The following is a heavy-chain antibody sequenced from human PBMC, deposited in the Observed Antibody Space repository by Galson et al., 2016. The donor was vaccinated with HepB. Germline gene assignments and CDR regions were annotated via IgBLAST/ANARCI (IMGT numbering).Heavy chain of an antibody. CDR3: VPMGRDCSGPSCPFNWFDP. V-gene: IGHV3-64D*06. CDR1: GLTLYA. CDR2: ISSNGAGA. D-gene: IGHD2-2*01. Sequence: SLRLSCAASGLTLYAMHWVRQAPGKGLEFVSAISSNGAGASYPDSVKGRFAVSRDNSKNTLYLLMSSLRPEDTAVYYCVPMGRDCSGPSCPFNWFDPWGQGTLVTVSS. J-gene: IGHJ5*02.